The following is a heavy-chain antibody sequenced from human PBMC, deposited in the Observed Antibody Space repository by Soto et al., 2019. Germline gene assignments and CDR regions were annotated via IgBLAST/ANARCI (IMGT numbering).Heavy chain of an antibody. V-gene: IGHV4-59*08. CDR2: IYHSGST. Sequence: SETQSLTCTVSGASIRSYYWGWIRQPPEKGLEYIGYIYHSGSTNYNPSLRSRITISIDTSKNQFSLKLRSVTAADTAVYYCARLADYGENFDYWGQGTLVTVSS. CDR1: GASIRSYY. D-gene: IGHD4-17*01. J-gene: IGHJ4*02. CDR3: ARLADYGENFDY.